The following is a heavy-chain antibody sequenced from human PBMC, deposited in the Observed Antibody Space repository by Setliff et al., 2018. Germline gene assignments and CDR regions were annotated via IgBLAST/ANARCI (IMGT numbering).Heavy chain of an antibody. CDR2: ISSSSSYI. Sequence: GSLRLSCTASGFTFSTYTMNWVRQAPGKGLEWVSSISSSSSYIFYADSVKGRFTISRDNSKNTLYLQMNSLRAEDTAVCYCAREGEYYYDSSGYSGFGDYWGQGTLVTVSS. D-gene: IGHD3-22*01. CDR1: GFTFSTYT. V-gene: IGHV3-21*01. CDR3: AREGEYYYDSSGYSGFGDY. J-gene: IGHJ4*02.